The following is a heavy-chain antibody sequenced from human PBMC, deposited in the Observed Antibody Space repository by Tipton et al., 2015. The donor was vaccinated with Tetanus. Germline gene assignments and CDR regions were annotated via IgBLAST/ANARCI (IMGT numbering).Heavy chain of an antibody. D-gene: IGHD4-17*01. V-gene: IGHV3-66*01. J-gene: IGHJ4*02. CDR1: GFTVSSNY. CDR2: IFSGGST. Sequence: SLRLSCAASGFTVSSNYMSWVRQAPGKGLEWVSVIFSGGSTYYADSVKGRFTISRDNSKNTLFLQMNSLRAEDTAMYYCARDRAGDSAAFDSWGQGTLVTVSP. CDR3: ARDRAGDSAAFDS.